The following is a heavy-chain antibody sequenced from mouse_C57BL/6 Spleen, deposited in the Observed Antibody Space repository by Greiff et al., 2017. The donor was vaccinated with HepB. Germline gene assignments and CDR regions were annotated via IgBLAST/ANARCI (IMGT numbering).Heavy chain of an antibody. J-gene: IGHJ1*03. Sequence: QVHVKQSGAELVRPGASVTLSCKASGYTFTDYEMHWVKQTPVHGLEWIGAIDPETGGTAYNQKFKGKAILTADKSSSTAYMELRSLTSEDSAVYYCTIHLLWLRRDTVYWYFDVWGTGTTVTVSS. CDR2: IDPETGGT. V-gene: IGHV1-15*01. CDR1: GYTFTDYE. CDR3: TIHLLWLRRDTVYWYFDV. D-gene: IGHD2-2*01.